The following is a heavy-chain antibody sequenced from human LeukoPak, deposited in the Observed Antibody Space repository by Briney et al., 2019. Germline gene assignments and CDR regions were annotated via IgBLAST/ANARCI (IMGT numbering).Heavy chain of an antibody. Sequence: GGSLRLSCAASGFTFSSYGMHWVRQAPGKGLEWVAFIRYDGSNKYYADSVKGRFTISRDNSKNTLYLQMNSLRAEDTAVYYCAKRGGIGYDILTAEGDYFDYWGQGTLVTVSS. CDR1: GFTFSSYG. CDR2: IRYDGSNK. CDR3: AKRGGIGYDILTAEGDYFDY. J-gene: IGHJ4*02. V-gene: IGHV3-30*02. D-gene: IGHD3-9*01.